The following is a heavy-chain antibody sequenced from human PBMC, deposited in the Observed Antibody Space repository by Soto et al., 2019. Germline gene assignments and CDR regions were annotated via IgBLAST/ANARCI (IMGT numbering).Heavy chain of an antibody. J-gene: IGHJ5*02. D-gene: IGHD3-10*01. CDR1: GGTFSSYA. Sequence: QVQLVQSGAEVKKPGSSVKVSCKASGGTFSSYAISWVRQAPGQGLEWMGGIIPILGTANYAQKFLGRVTITADESTSTAYMELNSLRSDDTALYYWAIYVGASHWFDPWGQGTLVTVSS. CDR3: AIYVGASHWFDP. CDR2: IIPILGTA. V-gene: IGHV1-69*01.